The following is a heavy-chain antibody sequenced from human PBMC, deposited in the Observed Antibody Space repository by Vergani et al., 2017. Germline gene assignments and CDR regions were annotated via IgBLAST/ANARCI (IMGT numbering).Heavy chain of an antibody. D-gene: IGHD2-2*01. CDR1: GGSISSGSYY. CDR2: IYTSGST. CDR3: ARARGRYCSSTSCYYYYYGMDV. V-gene: IGHV4-61*02. Sequence: QLQLQESGPGLVKPSQTLSLTCTVSGGSISSGSYYWSWIRQPAGKGLEWIGRIYTSGSTNYNPSLKSRVTISVDTSKNQFSLKLSSVTAADTAVYYCARARGRYCSSTSCYYYYYGMDVWGQGTTVTVSS. J-gene: IGHJ6*02.